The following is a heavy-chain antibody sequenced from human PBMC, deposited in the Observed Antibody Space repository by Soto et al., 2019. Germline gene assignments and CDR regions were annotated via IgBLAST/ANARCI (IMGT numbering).Heavy chain of an antibody. V-gene: IGHV1-18*01. CDR3: ARKILRYFDWPHSYAFDI. D-gene: IGHD3-9*01. CDR1: GYTFTSYG. CDR2: ISAYNGNT. Sequence: ASVKVSCKASGYTFTSYGISWVRQAPGQGLEWMGWISAYNGNTNYAQKLQGRVTMTTDTSTSTAYMELRSLRSDDTAVYYCARKILRYFDWPHSYAFDIWGQGTMVTVSS. J-gene: IGHJ3*02.